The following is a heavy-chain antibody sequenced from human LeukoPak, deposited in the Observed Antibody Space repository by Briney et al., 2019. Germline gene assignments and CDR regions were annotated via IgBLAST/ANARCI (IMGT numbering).Heavy chain of an antibody. CDR2: INHSGST. V-gene: IGHV4-34*01. CDR1: GGSFSGYY. Sequence: SETLSLTCAVYGGSFSGYYWSWIRQPPGKGLEWIGEINHSGSTNYNPSLKSRVTISVDTSKNQFSLKLSSVTAADTAVYCCARGLGYYGSGSYLKHWGQGTLVTVSS. D-gene: IGHD3-10*01. CDR3: ARGLGYYGSGSYLKH. J-gene: IGHJ4*02.